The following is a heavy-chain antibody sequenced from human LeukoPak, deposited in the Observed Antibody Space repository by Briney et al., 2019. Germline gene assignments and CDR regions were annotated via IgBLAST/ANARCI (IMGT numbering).Heavy chain of an antibody. V-gene: IGHV2-5*02. CDR2: IYWDDDK. D-gene: IGHD3-10*01. Sequence: SGPTLVNPTQTLTLTCTFSGFSLTTSGVGVGWIRQPPRKALVWLPLIYWDDDKRYSPSLKSRLTVTKSRSKDQVFLIMTNMDPVDTATYYCVGSSAYDRSGYDYWGRGTLVTVSS. CDR3: VGSSAYDRSGYDY. J-gene: IGHJ4*02. CDR1: GFSLTTSGVG.